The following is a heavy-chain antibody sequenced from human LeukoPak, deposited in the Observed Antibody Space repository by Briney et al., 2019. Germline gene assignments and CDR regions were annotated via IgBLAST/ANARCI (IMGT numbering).Heavy chain of an antibody. CDR2: ISSSGSTM. CDR1: GFTFSSYE. V-gene: IGHV3-48*03. CDR3: ARVSGWGRHCFDS. D-gene: IGHD7-27*01. Sequence: PGGSLRLSCAASGFTFSSYEINWVRQAPGKGLEWISYISSSGSTMYYADSVKGRFTISRDNAKNSLYLQMNSLRAEDTAVYYCARVSGWGRHCFDSWGQGTLVTVSS. J-gene: IGHJ4*02.